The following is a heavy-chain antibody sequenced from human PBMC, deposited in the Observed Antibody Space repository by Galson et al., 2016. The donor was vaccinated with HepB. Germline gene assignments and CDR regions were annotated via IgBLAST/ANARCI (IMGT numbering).Heavy chain of an antibody. CDR2: ISYEGSNK. CDR1: GFMLSGYG. D-gene: IGHD2-2*01. J-gene: IGHJ6*02. Sequence: SLRLSCAASGFMLSGYGMHWVRQAPGKGLEWVAIISYEGSNKYYADSVKGRFTISRDNSKNTLYLQMSSLRAEDTAVYYCAKDLHQLLLQQNYYYGMDVWGQGTTVTVSS. V-gene: IGHV3-30*18. CDR3: AKDLHQLLLQQNYYYGMDV.